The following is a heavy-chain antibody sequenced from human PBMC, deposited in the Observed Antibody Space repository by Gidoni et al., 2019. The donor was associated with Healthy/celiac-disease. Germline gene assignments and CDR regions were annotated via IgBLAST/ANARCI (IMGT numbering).Heavy chain of an antibody. CDR3: ARYCSSTSCSHYYYYGMDV. J-gene: IGHJ6*02. D-gene: IGHD2-2*01. V-gene: IGHV1-18*01. CDR1: GYTFTSYV. Sequence: QLVQSGAEVKKPGASVQVSCKASGYTFTSYVISWVRQAPGQGLAWMGWIRAYNGNTNYAQKLQGRVTMTTDTSTSTAYMELRSLRSDDTAVYYCARYCSSTSCSHYYYYGMDVWGQGTTVTVSS. CDR2: IRAYNGNT.